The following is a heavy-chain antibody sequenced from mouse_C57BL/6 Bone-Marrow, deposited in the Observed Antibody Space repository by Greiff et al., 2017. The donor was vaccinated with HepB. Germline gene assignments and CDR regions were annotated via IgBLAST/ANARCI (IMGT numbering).Heavy chain of an antibody. CDR1: GYTFTGYW. CDR3: ARRSIYYYGSRLCYYAMDY. Sequence: QVQLQQSGAELMKPGASVKLSCKATGYTFTGYWIEWVKQRPGHGLEWIGEILPGSGSTNYNEKFKGKATFTADTSSNTAYMQLSSLTTEDSAIYYCARRSIYYYGSRLCYYAMDYWGQGTSVTVSS. V-gene: IGHV1-9*01. CDR2: ILPGSGST. J-gene: IGHJ4*01. D-gene: IGHD1-1*01.